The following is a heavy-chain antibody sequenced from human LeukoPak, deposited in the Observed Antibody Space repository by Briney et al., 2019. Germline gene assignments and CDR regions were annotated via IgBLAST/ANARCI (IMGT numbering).Heavy chain of an antibody. CDR3: AGGGEAFDI. Sequence: GGSLRLSCAASGFTFSSYEINWVRQAPGKGLEWVSYISSGSDYIYYADSVKGRFTISRDNAKNSLYLQMNSLRAEDTAVFYCAGGGEAFDIWGQGTMVTVSS. V-gene: IGHV3-21*05. D-gene: IGHD3-16*01. J-gene: IGHJ3*02. CDR2: ISSGSDYI. CDR1: GFTFSSYE.